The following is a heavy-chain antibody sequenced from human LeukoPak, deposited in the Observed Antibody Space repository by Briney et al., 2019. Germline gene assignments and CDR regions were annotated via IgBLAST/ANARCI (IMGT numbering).Heavy chain of an antibody. CDR2: IIPIFGTA. CDR1: GGTFSSYA. D-gene: IGHD5-12*01. J-gene: IGHJ4*02. CDR3: ARDTAVATCFDY. V-gene: IGHV1-69*13. Sequence: GASVKVSCKASGGTFSSYAISWVRQAPGQGLEWMGGIIPIFGTANYAQKFQGRVTITADESTSTAYMELSSLRSEDTAVYYCARDTAVATCFDYWGQGTLVTVSS.